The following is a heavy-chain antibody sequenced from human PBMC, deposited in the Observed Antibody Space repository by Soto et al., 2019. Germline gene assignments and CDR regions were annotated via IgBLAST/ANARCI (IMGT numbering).Heavy chain of an antibody. J-gene: IGHJ3*02. CDR3: ARVEFFLGDTDAFDI. CDR2: ISAYNGNT. V-gene: IGHV1-18*01. D-gene: IGHD2-21*01. CDR1: GYTFTSYG. Sequence: ASVKVSCKASGYTFTSYGISWVRQAPGQGLEWMGWISAYNGNTNYAQKLQGRVTMTTDTSTSTAYMELRSLRSDDTAVYYCARVEFFLGDTDAFDIWGKGTMVTVSS.